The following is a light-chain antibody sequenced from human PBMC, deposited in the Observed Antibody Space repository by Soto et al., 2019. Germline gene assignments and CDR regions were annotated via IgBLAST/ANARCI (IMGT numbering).Light chain of an antibody. CDR3: TSYAGTDVHYV. J-gene: IGLJ1*01. CDR2: EVS. V-gene: IGLV2-8*01. CDR1: SSDVGYYNY. Sequence: QSALTQPPSASGSPGQSVTISCTGSSSDVGYYNYVSWYQQYPGKAPKLLIYEVSKRPSGVPDRFSGSKSGNTASLTVSGLQSADEADSYCTSYAGTDVHYVFGTGTKVTVL.